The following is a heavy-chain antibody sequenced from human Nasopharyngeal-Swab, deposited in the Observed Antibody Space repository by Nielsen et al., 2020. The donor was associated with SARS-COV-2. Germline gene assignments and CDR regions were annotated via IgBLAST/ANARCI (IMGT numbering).Heavy chain of an antibody. V-gene: IGHV3-7*01. Sequence: GESLKISYAASGFTFSNYWMSWVRQAPGKGLEWVANIKQDGSEKYYVDSVKGRFTISRDNAKNSLYLQMNSLRAEDTAVYYCAVDGYWGQGTLVTVSS. CDR2: IKQDGSEK. D-gene: IGHD5-24*01. CDR1: GFTFSNYW. J-gene: IGHJ4*02. CDR3: AVDGY.